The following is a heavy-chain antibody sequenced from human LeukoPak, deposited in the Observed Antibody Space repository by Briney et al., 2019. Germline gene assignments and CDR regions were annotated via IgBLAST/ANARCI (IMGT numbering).Heavy chain of an antibody. CDR1: GFTFSSYA. D-gene: IGHD3-22*01. Sequence: GGSLRLSCAASGFTFSSYAMSWVRQAPGKGLEWVSAISGSGGSTYYADSAKGRFTISRDNSKNTLYLQMNSLRAEDTAVYYCAKGSGYYRGEFDYWGQGTLVTVSS. V-gene: IGHV3-23*01. CDR2: ISGSGGST. CDR3: AKGSGYYRGEFDY. J-gene: IGHJ4*02.